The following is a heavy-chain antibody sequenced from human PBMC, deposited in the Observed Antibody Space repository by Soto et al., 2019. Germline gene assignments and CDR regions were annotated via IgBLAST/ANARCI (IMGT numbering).Heavy chain of an antibody. D-gene: IGHD4-17*01. CDR3: ARHRYGDHDDAFDI. J-gene: IGHJ3*02. CDR1: GGSISTYY. V-gene: IGHV4-59*08. CDR2: IYYSGRT. Sequence: QVQLQESGPGLVKPSETLSLTCTVSGGSISTYYWSWIRQPPGKGLEWIGYIYYSGRTNYNPSLTSRVTIPVDTSKNPLPLKLRSVTAADTAVYYCARHRYGDHDDAFDIWGQGTMVTVSS.